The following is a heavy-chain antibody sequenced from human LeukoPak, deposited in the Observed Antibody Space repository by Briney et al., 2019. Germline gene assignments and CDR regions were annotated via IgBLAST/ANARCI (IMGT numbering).Heavy chain of an antibody. V-gene: IGHV3-74*01. CDR3: AKGGYCSGGSCYYYTSGVALFDY. D-gene: IGHD2-15*01. CDR1: GFTFSSYW. J-gene: IGHJ4*02. Sequence: SGGSLRLSCAASGFTFSSYWMHWVRQAPGKGLVWVSRINSDGSSTSYADSMKGHFTISRDNSKNTLYLQMNSLRAEDTAVYYCAKGGYCSGGSCYYYTSGVALFDYWGQGTLVTVSS. CDR2: INSDGSST.